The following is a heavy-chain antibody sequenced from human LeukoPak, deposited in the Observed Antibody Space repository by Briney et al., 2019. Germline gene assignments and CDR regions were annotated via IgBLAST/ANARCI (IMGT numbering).Heavy chain of an antibody. D-gene: IGHD6-13*01. J-gene: IGHJ3*02. V-gene: IGHV3-23*01. CDR1: GFTFSSYW. CDR2: ISGSGGST. Sequence: PGGSLRLSCAVSGFTFSSYWMNWVRQAPGKGLEWVSAISGSGGSTYYADSVKGRFTISRDNSKNTLYLQMNSLRAEDTAVYYCAKDLGLGIAAAGDAFDIWGLGTMVTVSS. CDR3: AKDLGLGIAAAGDAFDI.